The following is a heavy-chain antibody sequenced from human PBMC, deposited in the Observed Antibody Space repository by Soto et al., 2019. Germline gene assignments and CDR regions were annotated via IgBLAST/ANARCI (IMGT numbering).Heavy chain of an antibody. J-gene: IGHJ4*02. D-gene: IGHD3-16*01. V-gene: IGHV4-31*03. CDR3: VREGALGNFEL. Sequence: QVLLQESGPGLVKPSQTLSLTCTVSGASFSRGGYYWSWIRQHPGKGLEWIGYIYYSGNTSYNPSLKSRVIISVDTSKNQFSLKLTSVTAADTAVYYCVREGALGNFELWGQGTLVTVSS. CDR1: GASFSRGGYY. CDR2: IYYSGNT.